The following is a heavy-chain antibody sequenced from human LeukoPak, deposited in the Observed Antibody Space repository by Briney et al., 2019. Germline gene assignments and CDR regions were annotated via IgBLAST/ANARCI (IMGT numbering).Heavy chain of an antibody. Sequence: PSETLSLTCTVPGGSISSYYWTWIRQPAGKGLEWIGRIYTTGSTNYNPSLNSRVTMSVDTSKNQFSLKLSSVTAADTAVYYCARQIAAAGKAGFDYWGQGTLVTVSS. D-gene: IGHD6-13*01. CDR1: GGSISSYY. J-gene: IGHJ4*02. V-gene: IGHV4-4*07. CDR3: ARQIAAAGKAGFDY. CDR2: IYTTGST.